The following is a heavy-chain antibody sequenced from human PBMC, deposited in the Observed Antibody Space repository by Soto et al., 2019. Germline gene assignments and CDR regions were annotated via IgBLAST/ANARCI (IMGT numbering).Heavy chain of an antibody. CDR3: ADLYGSGSDDVDY. CDR2: IIPILGIA. CDR1: GGTFSSYT. V-gene: IGHV1-69*02. D-gene: IGHD3-10*01. Sequence: QVQLVQSGAEVKKPGSSVKVSCKASGGTFSSYTISWVRQAPGQGLEWMGRIIPILGIANYAQKFQGRVTITADKSTSTAYMQLSSLRSEDTAVYYCADLYGSGSDDVDYWGQGTLVTVSS. J-gene: IGHJ4*02.